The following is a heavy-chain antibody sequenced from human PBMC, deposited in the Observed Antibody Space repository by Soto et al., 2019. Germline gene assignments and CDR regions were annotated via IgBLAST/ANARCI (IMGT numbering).Heavy chain of an antibody. J-gene: IGHJ4*02. CDR2: IGASGAGT. V-gene: IGHV3-23*01. Sequence: EVQLLESGGGLVQPGGSLRLSCAASGFTFSSYDMSWVRQAPRKGLEWVSTIGASGAGTDYADSVKGRFTISRDNSKNTLYLQMNSLRAEDTAVYYCAHRTGFDYWGQGTLLTVSS. CDR1: GFTFSSYD. D-gene: IGHD3-9*01. CDR3: AHRTGFDY.